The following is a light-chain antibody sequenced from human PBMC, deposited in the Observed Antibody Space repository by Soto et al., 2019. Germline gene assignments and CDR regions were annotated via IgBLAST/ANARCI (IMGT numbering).Light chain of an antibody. CDR3: QQART. J-gene: IGKJ2*01. V-gene: IGKV1-5*01. CDR2: DAS. CDR1: QSIGRW. Sequence: DIQMTQSPSTLSASVGDRVTITCRASQSIGRWLAWYQQKPGKAPKLLLYDASTLESGVPSRFSGSGSGTEFTLTISSLQPDDFATYYCQQARTFGQGTKLEIK.